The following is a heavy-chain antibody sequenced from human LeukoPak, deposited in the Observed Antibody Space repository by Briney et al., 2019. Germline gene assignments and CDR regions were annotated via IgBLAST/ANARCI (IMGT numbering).Heavy chain of an antibody. Sequence: GASVKVSCKASGGTFSSYTISWVRQAPGQGLEWMGRIIPILGIANYAQKFQGRVTITADKSTSTAYMQLSSLRSEDTAVYYCARWELRDFNDAFDIWGXGTMVTVS. CDR1: GGTFSSYT. CDR2: IIPILGIA. V-gene: IGHV1-69*02. J-gene: IGHJ3*02. D-gene: IGHD1-26*01. CDR3: ARWELRDFNDAFDI.